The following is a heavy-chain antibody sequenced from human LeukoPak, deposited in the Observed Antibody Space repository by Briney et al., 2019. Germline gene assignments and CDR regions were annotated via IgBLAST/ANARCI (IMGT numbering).Heavy chain of an antibody. Sequence: ASVKVSCKASGYTFTGYYMHWVRQAPGQGLEWMGWINPNSGGTNYAQKFQGRVTMTRDTSISTAYMELSRLRSDDTAVYYCARDPRFGELSRMDVWGQGTTVTVSS. V-gene: IGHV1-2*02. J-gene: IGHJ6*02. D-gene: IGHD3-10*01. CDR1: GYTFTGYY. CDR2: INPNSGGT. CDR3: ARDPRFGELSRMDV.